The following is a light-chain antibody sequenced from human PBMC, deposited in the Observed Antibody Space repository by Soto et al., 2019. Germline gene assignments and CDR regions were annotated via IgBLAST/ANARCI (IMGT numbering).Light chain of an antibody. CDR1: SSNIGNNY. Sequence: QSVLTQPPSTSGTPGQRVTISCSGSSSNIGNNYVYWYQQVPGTAPKLLIYRNDQRPSGVPDRFSGSKSGTSASLAISGLRSDDEADYYCAAWDDSLNGVIFGGGTKVTVL. CDR2: RND. J-gene: IGLJ2*01. V-gene: IGLV1-47*01. CDR3: AAWDDSLNGVI.